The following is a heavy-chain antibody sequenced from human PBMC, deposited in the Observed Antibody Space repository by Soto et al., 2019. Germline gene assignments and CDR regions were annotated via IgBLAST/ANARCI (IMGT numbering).Heavy chain of an antibody. CDR1: GGSISSSSYY. J-gene: IGHJ4*02. CDR3: AGARSTWGSTWYFDY. Sequence: SETLSLTCTVSGGSISSSSYYWGWIRQPPGKGLEWIGSIYYSGSTYYNPSLKSRVTVSVDTSKNQFSLQLNSVTPEDTAVYYCAGARSTWGSTWYFDYWAQGTLVTVSS. CDR2: IYYSGST. D-gene: IGHD6-13*01. V-gene: IGHV4-39*01.